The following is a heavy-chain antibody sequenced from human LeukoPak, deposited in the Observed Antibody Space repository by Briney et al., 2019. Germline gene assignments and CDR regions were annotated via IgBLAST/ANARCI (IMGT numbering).Heavy chain of an antibody. J-gene: IGHJ4*02. Sequence: GASVKVSCKASGGTFSSYTISWVRQAPGQGLEWMGRIIPSLGIANYAQKFQGRVTITADKSTSTAYMELSSLRSEDTAVYYCATPHGGYCSGGSCYSGSWGQGTLVTVSS. CDR3: ATPHGGYCSGGSCYSGS. CDR2: IIPSLGIA. CDR1: GGTFSSYT. V-gene: IGHV1-69*02. D-gene: IGHD2-15*01.